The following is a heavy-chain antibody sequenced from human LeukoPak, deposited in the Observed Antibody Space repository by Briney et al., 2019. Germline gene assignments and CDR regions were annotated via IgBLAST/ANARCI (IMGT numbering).Heavy chain of an antibody. CDR3: AKTRDRTATDTIRRPFDI. CDR2: ISGNGGTT. Sequence: GGSLRLSCAASGFAFSSYAMSWVRQAPGKGLEWVSGISGNGGTTYYAASVKGRFTISRDDSKNALYLRISSLRVEDTALYYCAKTRDRTATDTIRRPFDIWGQGTMVGVSS. J-gene: IGHJ3*02. D-gene: IGHD5-24*01. V-gene: IGHV3-23*01. CDR1: GFAFSSYA.